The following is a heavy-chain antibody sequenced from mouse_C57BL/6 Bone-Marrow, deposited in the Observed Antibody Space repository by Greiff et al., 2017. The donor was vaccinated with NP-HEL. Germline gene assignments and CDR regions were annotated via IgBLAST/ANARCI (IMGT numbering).Heavy chain of an antibody. CDR3: ARHRGTGTRYFGV. D-gene: IGHD4-1*01. CDR1: GFTFSSYT. J-gene: IGHJ1*03. Sequence: EVKLEESGGGLVKPGGSLKLSCAASGFTFSSYTMSWVRQTPEQRLEWVATISGGGGNTYYPDSVKGRFTISSDNAKPTLYLQMSSLRSEDTALDYCARHRGTGTRYFGVWGTGTTVTVSS. CDR2: ISGGGGNT. V-gene: IGHV5-9*01.